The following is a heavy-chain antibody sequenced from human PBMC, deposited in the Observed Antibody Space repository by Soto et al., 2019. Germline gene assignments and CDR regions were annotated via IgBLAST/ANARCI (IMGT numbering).Heavy chain of an antibody. CDR3: AAEDFPYYYYYGMDV. J-gene: IGHJ6*02. CDR1: GFTFTNSA. V-gene: IGHV1-58*01. Sequence: VASVKVSCKASGFTFTNSAVQWVRQARGQHLEWMGWIVVGSGSTNYAQKFQQRVTITRDMSTSTAYMELSSLRSEDTAVYYCAAEDFPYYYYYGMDVWGQGTTVTVSS. D-gene: IGHD3-3*01. CDR2: IVVGSGST.